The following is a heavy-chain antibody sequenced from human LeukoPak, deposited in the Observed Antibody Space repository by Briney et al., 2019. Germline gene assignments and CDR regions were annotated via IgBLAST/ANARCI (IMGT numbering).Heavy chain of an antibody. CDR3: ARGASSSWYNPIDY. CDR1: GYTFTGYY. V-gene: IGHV1-2*02. J-gene: IGHJ4*02. Sequence: ASVKVSCKASGYTFTGYYMHWVRQAPGQGLEWMGWINPNSGGTNYAQKFQGRVTMTRDTSISTAYMELSRLRSDDTAVYYCARGASSSWYNPIDYWGQGTLVTVSS. CDR2: INPNSGGT. D-gene: IGHD6-13*01.